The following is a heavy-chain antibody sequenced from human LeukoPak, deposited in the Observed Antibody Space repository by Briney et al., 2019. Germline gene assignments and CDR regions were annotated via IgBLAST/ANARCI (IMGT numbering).Heavy chain of an antibody. D-gene: IGHD3-10*01. V-gene: IGHV3-23*01. CDR1: GITFSSYG. CDR2: ISSTGGTT. J-gene: IGHJ4*02. Sequence: GGSLRLSCAASGITFSSYGMSWVRQAPGKGLEWVSSISSTGGTTYYADSVKGRFTISRDNSKNTLYLQMNNLRAEDTAVYYCAKTRGSGPFDYWGQGTLVTVSS. CDR3: AKTRGSGPFDY.